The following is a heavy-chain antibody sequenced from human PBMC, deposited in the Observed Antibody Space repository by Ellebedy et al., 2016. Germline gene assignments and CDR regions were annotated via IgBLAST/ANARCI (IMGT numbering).Heavy chain of an antibody. V-gene: IGHV1-2*02. D-gene: IGHD6-13*01. CDR3: ARVHTAWYHDF. CDR1: GYTFTGYY. Sequence: ASVKVSCKVSGYTFTGYYMHWLRQAPGQGLEWMGWINPNGSDTKYAQKFQGRVTITGDTPIKTAYLELSRLTSDDTAGYYCARVHTAWYHDFWGQGTLVTVSS. CDR2: INPNGSDT. J-gene: IGHJ4*02.